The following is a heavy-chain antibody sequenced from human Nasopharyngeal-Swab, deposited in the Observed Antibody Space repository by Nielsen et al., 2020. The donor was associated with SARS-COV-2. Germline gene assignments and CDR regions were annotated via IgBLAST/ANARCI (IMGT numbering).Heavy chain of an antibody. D-gene: IGHD5-12*01. CDR3: AKECHLSGYDPYYFDY. J-gene: IGHJ4*02. CDR1: GFAFSSYA. CDR2: FSGSSGKT. Sequence: LSLTCAASGFAFSSYAMSWVRQTPGKGLEWVSSFSGSSGKTYYADYVKGRFTISRDNSKNTLYLQMNSLRAEDTAVYYCAKECHLSGYDPYYFDYWGQGTLVTVSS. V-gene: IGHV3-23*01.